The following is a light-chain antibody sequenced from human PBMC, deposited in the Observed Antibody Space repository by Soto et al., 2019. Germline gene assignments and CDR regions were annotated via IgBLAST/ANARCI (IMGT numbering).Light chain of an antibody. CDR2: GTS. J-gene: IGKJ4*01. Sequence: DIQVTQSPSSLSASVGDRVTLTCRASERITTYLNWYQQRPGKAPKLLIFGTSNLQSGVPSRFSGSGSGIEFTLNISNLQPEDFATYYCQQSYSTPLTFGGGTDVEIK. CDR1: ERITTY. V-gene: IGKV1-39*01. CDR3: QQSYSTPLT.